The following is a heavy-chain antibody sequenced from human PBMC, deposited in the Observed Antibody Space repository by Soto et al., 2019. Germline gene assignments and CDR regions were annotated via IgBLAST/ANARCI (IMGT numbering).Heavy chain of an antibody. CDR2: ISYDGSNK. V-gene: IGHV3-30-3*01. CDR1: GFTFSSYA. J-gene: IGHJ5*02. CDR3: AGKRPPCIAAADLNNWFDP. D-gene: IGHD6-13*01. Sequence: PGGSLRLSCAASGFTFSSYAMHWVRQAPGKGLEWVAVISYDGSNKYYADSVKGRFTISRDNSKNTLYLQMNSLRAEDTAVYYCAGKRPPCIAAADLNNWFDPWGQGTLVTVSS.